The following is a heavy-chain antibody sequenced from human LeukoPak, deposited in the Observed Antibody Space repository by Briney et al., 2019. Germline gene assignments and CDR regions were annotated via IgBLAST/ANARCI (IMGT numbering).Heavy chain of an antibody. CDR2: ISGSGGST. D-gene: IGHD3-9*01. J-gene: IGHJ4*02. V-gene: IGHV3-23*01. CDR1: GFNFSSYA. Sequence: PGGSLTLSCAASGFNFSSYAMSWLRQAPGKGLEWVSYISGSGGSTYYADSVKGRFTISRDNSKNKLYLQINSLRAEDTAVYYCAKAGHYDILTGSNFDYWGQGTLVTVSS. CDR3: AKAGHYDILTGSNFDY.